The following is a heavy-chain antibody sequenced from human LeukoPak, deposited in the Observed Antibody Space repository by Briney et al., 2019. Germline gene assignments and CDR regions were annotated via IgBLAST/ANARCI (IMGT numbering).Heavy chain of an antibody. J-gene: IGHJ6*03. CDR3: ARGGGYSYGSSFYYYYYYMDV. CDR1: GGSINSFY. Sequence: SETLSLTCTVSGGSINSFYWTWIRQPPGKGLEWIGYISYSGSTNYNPSLKSRVTISVDTSKNQFSLKLSSVTAADTAVYYCARGGGYSYGSSFYYYYYYMDVWGKGTTVTISS. CDR2: ISYSGST. V-gene: IGHV4-59*01. D-gene: IGHD5-18*01.